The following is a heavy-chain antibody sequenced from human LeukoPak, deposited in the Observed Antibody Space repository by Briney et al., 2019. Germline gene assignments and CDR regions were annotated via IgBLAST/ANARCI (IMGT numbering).Heavy chain of an antibody. CDR1: GFTFSSYS. D-gene: IGHD2/OR15-2a*01. V-gene: IGHV3-33*05. CDR3: AREGPRGNSQFDY. Sequence: QPGRSLRLSCAASGFTFSSYSMHWVRQAPGKGLEWVAVISYDGSNKYYADSVKGRFTISRDNSKNTLYLQMTSLRAEDTAVYYCAREGPRGNSQFDYWGQGTLVTVS. J-gene: IGHJ4*02. CDR2: ISYDGSNK.